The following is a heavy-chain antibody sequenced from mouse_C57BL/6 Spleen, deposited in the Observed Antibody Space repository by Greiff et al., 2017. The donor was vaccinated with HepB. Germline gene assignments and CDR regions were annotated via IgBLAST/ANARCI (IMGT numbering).Heavy chain of an antibody. CDR1: GFNIKDDY. Sequence: EVQLQQSGAELVRPGASVKLSCTASGFNIKDDYMHWVKQRPEQGLEWIGWIDPENGDTEYASKFQGKATITADTSSNTAYLQLSSLTSEDTAVYYCTTHSSGYFDDWGQGTTRTVSS. D-gene: IGHD3-2*02. V-gene: IGHV14-4*01. CDR2: IDPENGDT. CDR3: TTHSSGYFDD. J-gene: IGHJ2*01.